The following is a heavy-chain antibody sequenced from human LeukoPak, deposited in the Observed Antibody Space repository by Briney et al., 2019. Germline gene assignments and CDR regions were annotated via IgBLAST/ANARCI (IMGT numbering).Heavy chain of an antibody. Sequence: GGSLTLSCAAAGFTFSRHWMSWVRQAKGKGLECVAKIREDGSEKHYVDSVKGRFTISRDNAKNSLYLQMNSLRAEDTAVYYCAELGITMIGGVWGKGTTVTISS. CDR2: IREDGSEK. CDR3: AELGITMIGGV. J-gene: IGHJ6*04. V-gene: IGHV3-7*01. CDR1: GFTFSRHW. D-gene: IGHD3-10*02.